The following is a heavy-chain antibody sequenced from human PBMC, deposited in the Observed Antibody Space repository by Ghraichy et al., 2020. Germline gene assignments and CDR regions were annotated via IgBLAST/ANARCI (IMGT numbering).Heavy chain of an antibody. CDR1: GFTFSAYW. Sequence: GGSLRLSCAASGFTFSAYWMTWVRQASGKGLEWVANIKHDGSVINYVDSVKGRFTVSRDNAKKSMYLQMNSLRVEDTAVYYCARDTTYSYGSRTYYHAYDIWGQGTMVTVSS. CDR3: ARDTTYSYGSRTYYHAYDI. V-gene: IGHV3-7*03. J-gene: IGHJ3*02. CDR2: IKHDGSVI. D-gene: IGHD3-10*01.